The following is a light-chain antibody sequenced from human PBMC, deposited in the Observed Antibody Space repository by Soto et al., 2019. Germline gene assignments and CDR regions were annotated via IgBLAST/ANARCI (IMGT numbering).Light chain of an antibody. Sequence: DIPMTQSPSTLSASVGDTVTITCRASQSVSIWLAWYQKKPGKAPKVLIWDASTLQRGVPSRFSGSGSGTEFTLPISSLQPEDFATYYCQQYDGYSTWTFGQGTKVEIK. CDR2: DAS. J-gene: IGKJ1*01. CDR3: QQYDGYSTWT. CDR1: QSVSIW. V-gene: IGKV1-5*01.